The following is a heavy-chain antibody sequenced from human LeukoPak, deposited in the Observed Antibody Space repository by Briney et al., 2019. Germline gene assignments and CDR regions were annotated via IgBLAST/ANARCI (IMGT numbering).Heavy chain of an antibody. D-gene: IGHD1-26*01. V-gene: IGHV1-8*01. CDR1: GYTFTNSD. CDR2: MKPHSGDT. CDR3: VAAVGVVSTFDL. Sequence: ASVKVSCKASGYTFTNSDVNWVRQAAGQGPEWMGWMKPHSGDTGYAQKFQGRVTMTRDTSINTAYMELSSLKFEDTAVYYCVAAVGVVSTFDLWGQGTMVTVSP. J-gene: IGHJ3*01.